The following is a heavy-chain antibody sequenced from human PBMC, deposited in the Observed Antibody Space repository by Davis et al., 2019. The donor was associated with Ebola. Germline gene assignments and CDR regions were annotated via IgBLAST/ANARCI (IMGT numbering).Heavy chain of an antibody. V-gene: IGHV2-5*02. CDR3: VHRFLTTTIDYGMDV. J-gene: IGHJ6*02. CDR2: IYWDDDK. CDR1: GFSLTTTGVG. D-gene: IGHD3-9*01. Sequence: SGPTLVKPTQTLTLTCTFSGFSLTTTGVGVGWIRQPPGKAPEWLTLIYWDDDKRYSPSLKSRLTITKDTSKNQVVLTMTHMDPVHTATYYCVHRFLTTTIDYGMDVWGQGTTVTVSS.